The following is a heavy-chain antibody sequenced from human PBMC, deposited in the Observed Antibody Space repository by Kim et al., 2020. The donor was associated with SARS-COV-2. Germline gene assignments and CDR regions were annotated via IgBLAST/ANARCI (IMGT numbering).Heavy chain of an antibody. D-gene: IGHD4-17*01. CDR3: AREDYGGNPDYFYGMDV. V-gene: IGHV3-33*01. CDR2: IWYDGSGK. CDR1: GFVFSSYG. J-gene: IGHJ6*02. Sequence: GGSLRLSCAASGFVFSSYGMHWVRQAPGKGLEWVAVIWYDGSGKYYSDSVMGRFTISRDNSKNTLFLQMNSLRAEDTAVYYCAREDYGGNPDYFYGMDVWGQGSTVTVSS.